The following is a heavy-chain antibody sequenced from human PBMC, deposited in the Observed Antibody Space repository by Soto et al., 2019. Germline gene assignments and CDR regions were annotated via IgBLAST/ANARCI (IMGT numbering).Heavy chain of an antibody. J-gene: IGHJ5*01. CDR1: GDSISTVDYF. V-gene: IGHV4-30-4*01. D-gene: IGHD2-15*01. CDR2: IYKSATT. Sequence: QVQLLESGPGLVKPSQTLSLTCSVSGDSISTVDYFWAWIRQPPGQALEYIGYIYKSATTYYNPSFESRFAISLDTSKSHFSLNVTSVTAADTAVYFCARGRYCLTGRCFPNWFDSWGQGTLVTVSS. CDR3: ARGRYCLTGRCFPNWFDS.